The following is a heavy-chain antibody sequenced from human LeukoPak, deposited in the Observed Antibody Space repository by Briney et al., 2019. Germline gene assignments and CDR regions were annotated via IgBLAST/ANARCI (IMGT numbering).Heavy chain of an antibody. V-gene: IGHV3-23*01. CDR1: GFSFSTYT. Sequence: PGGSLRLSCATSGFSFSTYTMSWVRQAPGKGLEWISSISVDGGRTTYADSVKGRFTISRDNSKNTLYLQMNSLRAEDTAVYYCARDYRTQYYYYYGMDVWGQGTTVTVSS. CDR3: ARDYRTQYYYYYGMDV. J-gene: IGHJ6*02. CDR2: ISVDGGRT.